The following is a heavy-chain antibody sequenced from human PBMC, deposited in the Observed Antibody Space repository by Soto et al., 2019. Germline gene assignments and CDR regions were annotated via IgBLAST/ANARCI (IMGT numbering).Heavy chain of an antibody. CDR3: DRLLFGQDYYYGMDV. CDR1: GYSFTSYW. CDR2: IYPGDSDT. D-gene: IGHD2-21*02. J-gene: IGHJ6*02. Sequence: RGESLKISCKGSGYSFTSYWIGWVRQMPGKGLEWMGIIYPGDSDTRYSPSFQGQVTISADKSISTAYLQWSSLKASDTAMYYCDRLLFGQDYYYGMDVWGQGTTVTVSS. V-gene: IGHV5-51*01.